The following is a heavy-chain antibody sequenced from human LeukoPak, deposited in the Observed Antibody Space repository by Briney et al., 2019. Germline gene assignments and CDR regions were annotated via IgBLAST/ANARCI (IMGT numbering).Heavy chain of an antibody. V-gene: IGHV3-48*03. CDR3: ARPYYVAANYYFDY. D-gene: IGHD1-26*01. Sequence: GGSLRLSCAASGFTFSNYEMNWVRQAPGKGLEWVSYISGRGDVIYYADSVKGRFTISRDNAKNPLYLQMNSLRAEDTAVYYCARPYYVAANYYFDYWGQGTLVTVSS. CDR2: ISGRGDVI. J-gene: IGHJ4*02. CDR1: GFTFSNYE.